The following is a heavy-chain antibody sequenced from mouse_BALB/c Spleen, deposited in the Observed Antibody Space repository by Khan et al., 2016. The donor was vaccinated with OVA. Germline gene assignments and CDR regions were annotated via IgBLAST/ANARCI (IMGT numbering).Heavy chain of an antibody. J-gene: IGHJ2*01. CDR2: INTETGEP. Sequence: QIQLVQPGPELKKPGETVKISCKASGYTFTDYSMHWVKQAPGKGLKWMGWINTETGEPTYADDFKGRFAFSLETSASTASLQINNLKTEDAATYFCARSGSYGGFDYWGQGTTLTVSS. CDR3: ARSGSYGGFDY. V-gene: IGHV9-2-1*01. CDR1: GYTFTDYS. D-gene: IGHD2-12*01.